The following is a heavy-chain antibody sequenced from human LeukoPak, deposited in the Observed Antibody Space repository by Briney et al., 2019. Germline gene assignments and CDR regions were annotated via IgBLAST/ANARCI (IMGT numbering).Heavy chain of an antibody. D-gene: IGHD5-24*01. V-gene: IGHV3-21*01. J-gene: IGHJ4*02. CDR2: ISSSSSYI. CDR3: ARDLVVEMATAAEDY. Sequence: KAGGSLRLSCAASGFTFSSYSMNWVRQAPGKGLEWVSSISSSSSYISYADSVKGRFTISRDNAKNSLYLQMNSLRAEDTAVYYCARDLVVEMATAAEDYWGQGTLVTVSS. CDR1: GFTFSSYS.